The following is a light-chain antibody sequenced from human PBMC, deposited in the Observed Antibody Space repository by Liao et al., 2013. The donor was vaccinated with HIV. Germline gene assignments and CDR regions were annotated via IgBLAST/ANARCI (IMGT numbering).Light chain of an antibody. Sequence: SYVLTQPPSVSVAPGKTATVSCGGNNIGSKSVHWYQQKPGQAPVVVIYYDSDRPSGIPERFSGSNSGNTATLTISRVEAGDEAVYFCQVWDNDSDHPVFGGGTKLTVL. CDR1: NIGSKS. V-gene: IGLV3-21*04. J-gene: IGLJ3*02. CDR2: YDS. CDR3: QVWDNDSDHPV.